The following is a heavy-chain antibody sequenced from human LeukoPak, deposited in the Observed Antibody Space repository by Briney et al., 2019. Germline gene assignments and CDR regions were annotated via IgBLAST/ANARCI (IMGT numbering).Heavy chain of an antibody. CDR2: IYYSGST. V-gene: IGHV4-59*08. CDR1: GGSISSYY. J-gene: IGHJ4*02. D-gene: IGHD3-22*01. CDR3: ARHFRPRDYDSSGYIDY. Sequence: SETLSLTCTVSGGSISSYYWSWIRQPPGKGLEGIGYIYYSGSTNYNPSLQSRVTISVDTSKTQFSLKLSSVTAADTAVYYCARHFRPRDYDSSGYIDYWGQGTLVTVSS.